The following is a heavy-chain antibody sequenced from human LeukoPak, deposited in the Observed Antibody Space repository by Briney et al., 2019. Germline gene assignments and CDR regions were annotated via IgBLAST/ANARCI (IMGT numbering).Heavy chain of an antibody. J-gene: IGHJ5*02. V-gene: IGHV1-24*01. CDR1: GYTLTELS. CDR2: FDPEDGET. Sequence: ASVTVSCKVSGYTLTELSMHWVRQAPGKGLEWMGGFDPEDGETIYAQKFQGRVTMTEDTSTDTAYMELSSLRSDDAAVYYCARNRPIAARPDNWFDPWGQGTLVTVSS. D-gene: IGHD6-6*01. CDR3: ARNRPIAARPDNWFDP.